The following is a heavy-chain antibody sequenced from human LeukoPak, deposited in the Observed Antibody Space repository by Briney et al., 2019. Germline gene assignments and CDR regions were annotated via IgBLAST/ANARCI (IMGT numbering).Heavy chain of an antibody. Sequence: GGSLRLSCTASGFNFNDNFMGWIRQAPGKGLEWISYISSKGDTIHYSDPVRGRFSIARDNPQKSLYLQMNSLRVEDTAVYYCVRGGYGWTFDFWGQGTLVTVSS. CDR3: VRGGYGWTFDF. CDR2: ISSKGDTI. V-gene: IGHV3-11*01. CDR1: GFNFNDNF. D-gene: IGHD5-18*01. J-gene: IGHJ4*02.